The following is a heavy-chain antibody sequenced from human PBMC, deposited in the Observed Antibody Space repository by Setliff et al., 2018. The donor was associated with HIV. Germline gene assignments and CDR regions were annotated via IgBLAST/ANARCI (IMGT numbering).Heavy chain of an antibody. D-gene: IGHD4-17*01. Sequence: PGGSLRLSCAASGFTFGDYALSWVRQAPGKGLEWVGFIRSKAYGGTTEYAASLKGRFTISRDDSKSIAYLQMNSLKTEDTAVYYCTRDAEPYGDYGNLKYFDLWGCGTLVTVSS. CDR2: IRSKAYGGTT. CDR3: TRDAEPYGDYGNLKYFDL. CDR1: GFTFGDYA. V-gene: IGHV3-49*04. J-gene: IGHJ2*01.